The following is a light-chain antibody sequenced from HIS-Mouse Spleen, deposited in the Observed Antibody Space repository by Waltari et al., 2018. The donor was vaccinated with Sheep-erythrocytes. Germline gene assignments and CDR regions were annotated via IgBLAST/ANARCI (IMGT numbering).Light chain of an antibody. CDR1: KVGDKY. J-gene: IGLJ2*01. Sequence: SYELTQPPSVSVSPGQTASITCSGDKVGDKYACWYQQKPGQSPVLVIYQDSKRRLGIPERFSGSNSGNTATLTISGTQAMDEADYYCQAWDSSTGVVFGGGTKLTVL. CDR3: QAWDSSTGVV. CDR2: QDS. V-gene: IGLV3-1*01.